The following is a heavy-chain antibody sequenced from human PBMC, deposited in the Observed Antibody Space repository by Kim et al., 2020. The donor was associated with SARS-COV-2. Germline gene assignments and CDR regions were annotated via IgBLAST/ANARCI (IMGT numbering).Heavy chain of an antibody. J-gene: IGHJ4*02. D-gene: IGHD5-18*01. CDR3: AKDKGRIQLWPH. Sequence: YYADSVKGRFTISRDNAKNTLYLQMNSLRAEDTAVYYCAKDKGRIQLWPHWGQGTLVTVSS. V-gene: IGHV3-23*01.